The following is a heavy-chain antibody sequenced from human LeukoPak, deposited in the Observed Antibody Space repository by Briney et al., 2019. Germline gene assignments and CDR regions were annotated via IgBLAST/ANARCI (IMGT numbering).Heavy chain of an antibody. J-gene: IGHJ4*02. CDR3: AKAVPEPVLLWFGEKGRPLDY. CDR1: GFTFSSYA. CDR2: ISGSGGST. Sequence: LPGGSLRLSCAASGFTFSSYAMSWVRQAPGKGLEWVSAISGSGGSTYYADSVKGRFTISRDNSKNTLYLQMSSLRAEDTAVYYCAKAVPEPVLLWFGEKGRPLDYWGQGTLVTVSS. D-gene: IGHD3-10*01. V-gene: IGHV3-23*01.